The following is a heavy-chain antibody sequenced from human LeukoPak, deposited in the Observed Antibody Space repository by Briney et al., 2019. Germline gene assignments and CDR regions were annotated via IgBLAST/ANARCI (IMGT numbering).Heavy chain of an antibody. V-gene: IGHV3-74*01. CDR3: ARDPIGGRPDF. CDR1: GFTLRNYW. Sequence: GGSLRLSCAVSGFTLRNYWMHWIRQVPGKGLVWVSRIHRDGTTTDYADSVKGRSTISRDAAKDTLFLQMNSLRAEDTGVFYCARDPIGGRPDFWGQGTLVSVSS. D-gene: IGHD2-15*01. J-gene: IGHJ4*02. CDR2: IHRDGTTT.